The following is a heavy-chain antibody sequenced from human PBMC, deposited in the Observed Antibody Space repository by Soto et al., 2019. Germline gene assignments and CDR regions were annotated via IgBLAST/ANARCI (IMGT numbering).Heavy chain of an antibody. CDR3: AKLPGDAEWELLDLAEYFQH. Sequence: GGSLRLSCAASGFTFSSYAMSWVRQAPGKGLEWVSAISGSGGSTYYADSVKGRFTISRDNSKNTLYLQMNSLRAEDTAVYYCAKLPGDAEWELLDLAEYFQHWGQGTLVTVSS. CDR1: GFTFSSYA. J-gene: IGHJ1*01. D-gene: IGHD1-26*01. CDR2: ISGSGGST. V-gene: IGHV3-23*01.